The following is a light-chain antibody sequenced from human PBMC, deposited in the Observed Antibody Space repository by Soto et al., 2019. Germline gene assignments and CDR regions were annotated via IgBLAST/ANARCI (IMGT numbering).Light chain of an antibody. CDR1: QSVSSK. CDR3: QQYNNWPQT. CDR2: GSS. V-gene: IGKV3-15*01. Sequence: EIVMTQSPVTLSVSPGERATLSCRASQSVSSKLAWYQQKPGQAPRLLIYGSSTTATGIPARFSGSGSGTDFTLRISSLQSEDFAVYYCQQYNNWPQTFGQGTKLEIK. J-gene: IGKJ2*01.